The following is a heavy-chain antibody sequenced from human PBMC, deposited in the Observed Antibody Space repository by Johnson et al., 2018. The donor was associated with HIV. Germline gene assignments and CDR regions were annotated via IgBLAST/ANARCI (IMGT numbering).Heavy chain of an antibody. Sequence: VQLVESGGNLVQPGGSLRLSCAASGFTFNSYAMSWVRQAPGKGLEWVSAISGGGDTIYYADSVKGRFTISRDNSKNTLFLQMNSLRAEDTALYYCARDQSEVDAFDIWGQGTMVTGSS. J-gene: IGHJ3*02. V-gene: IGHV3-23*04. CDR1: GFTFNSYA. CDR3: ARDQSEVDAFDI. CDR2: ISGGGDTI.